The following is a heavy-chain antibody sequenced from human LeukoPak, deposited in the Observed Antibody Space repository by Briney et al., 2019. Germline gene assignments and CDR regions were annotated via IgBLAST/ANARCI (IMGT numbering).Heavy chain of an antibody. V-gene: IGHV4-4*07. J-gene: IGHJ4*02. CDR3: ARGTSIAAPFDY. D-gene: IGHD6-6*01. CDR1: GGSISSYY. Sequence: PSETLSLTCTVSGGSISSYYWSWIRQPAGKGLEWIGRIYASGSTNYNPSLRSRVTISVDTSKNQFSLKLSSVTAADTAVYYCARGTSIAAPFDYWGQGTLVTVSS. CDR2: IYASGST.